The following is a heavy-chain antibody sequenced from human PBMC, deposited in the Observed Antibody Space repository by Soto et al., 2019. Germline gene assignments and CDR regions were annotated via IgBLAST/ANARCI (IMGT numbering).Heavy chain of an antibody. D-gene: IGHD3-10*01. J-gene: IGHJ4*02. CDR1: GGSISSISYY. V-gene: IGHV4-39*02. CDR2: IYYSGST. Sequence: SETLSLTCTVSGGSISSISYYWGWIRQPPGKGLEWIGSIYYSGSTYYNPSLKSRVTISVDNSKNTMFLQMTSLRVEDAAVYYCAREAFGSSNFYNLGSPDYWGQGTLVTVSS. CDR3: AREAFGSSNFYNLGSPDY.